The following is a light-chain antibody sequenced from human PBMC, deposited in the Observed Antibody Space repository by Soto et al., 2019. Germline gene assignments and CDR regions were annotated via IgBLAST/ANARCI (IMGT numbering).Light chain of an antibody. CDR3: PQSYNTPWT. Sequence: DIQMTQSPSSLSASLGDRVTISCRASQSITIYLNWYQQKPGRAPNLLIYGASSLQSGVPSRFSGSGSETDFTLTISSLQPEDFATYYCPQSYNTPWTFGQGTKVEIK. J-gene: IGKJ1*01. CDR1: QSITIY. CDR2: GAS. V-gene: IGKV1-39*01.